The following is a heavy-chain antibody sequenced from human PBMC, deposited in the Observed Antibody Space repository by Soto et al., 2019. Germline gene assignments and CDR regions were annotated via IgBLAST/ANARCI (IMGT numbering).Heavy chain of an antibody. V-gene: IGHV1-2*02. CDR3: ASRAPDSSGWEWSAEYFQH. CDR2: INPNSGGT. CDR1: GYTFTGYY. J-gene: IGHJ1*01. D-gene: IGHD6-19*01. Sequence: ASEPVSYQASGYTFTGYYMHWVRQAPGQGLEWMGWINPNSGGTNYAQKFQGRVTMTRDTSISTAYMELSRLRSDDTAVYYCASRAPDSSGWEWSAEYFQHWGQGTRVTV.